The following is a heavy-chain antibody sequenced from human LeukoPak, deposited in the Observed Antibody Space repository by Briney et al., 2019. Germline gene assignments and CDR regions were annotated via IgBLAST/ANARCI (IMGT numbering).Heavy chain of an antibody. CDR3: ARDRYTKGDAFDI. J-gene: IGHJ3*02. V-gene: IGHV4-61*02. CDR2: IYTSGST. D-gene: IGHD3-16*02. Sequence: PSQTLSLTCTVSGGSISSGSYYWSWIRQPAGKGLEWIGRIYTSGSTNYNPSLKSRVTMSVDTSKNQFSLKLSSVTAADTAVYYCARDRYTKGDAFDIWGQGTMVTVSS. CDR1: GGSISSGSYY.